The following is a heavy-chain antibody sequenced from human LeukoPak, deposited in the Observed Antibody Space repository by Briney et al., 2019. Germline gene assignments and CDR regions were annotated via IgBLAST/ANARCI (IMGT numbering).Heavy chain of an antibody. CDR3: ARLKFYDSTGYNKAYYMDV. J-gene: IGHJ6*03. D-gene: IGHD3-9*01. V-gene: IGHV4-4*07. Sequence: PSETLSLTCTVSGGSTINYYWSWIRQSAGKGLEWVGRIYITGTTDYNPSLESRLTMSIDTSKNQFSLKLRSVTAADTAVYYCARLKFYDSTGYNKAYYMDVWGTGLSVTVAS. CDR1: GGSTINYY. CDR2: IYITGTT.